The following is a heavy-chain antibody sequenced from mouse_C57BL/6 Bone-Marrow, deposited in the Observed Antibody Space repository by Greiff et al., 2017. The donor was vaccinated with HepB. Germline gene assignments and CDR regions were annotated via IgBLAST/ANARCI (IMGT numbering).Heavy chain of an antibody. V-gene: IGHV5-4*03. D-gene: IGHD1-1*01. CDR2: ISDGGSYT. J-gene: IGHJ1*03. CDR3: ARGYYGSSYSYFDV. CDR1: GFTFSSYA. Sequence: EVMLVESGGGLVKPGGSLKLSCAASGFTFSSYAMSWVRQTPEKRLEWVATISDGGSYTYYPDNVKGRFTISRDNAKNNLYLQMSHLKSEDTAMYYCARGYYGSSYSYFDVWGTGTTVTVSS.